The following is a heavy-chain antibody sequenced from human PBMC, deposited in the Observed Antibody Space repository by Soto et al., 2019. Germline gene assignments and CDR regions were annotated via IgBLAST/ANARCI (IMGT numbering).Heavy chain of an antibody. D-gene: IGHD3-3*01. CDR3: ARDSGDDFWSGYYTPPPFDY. Sequence: QVQLQESGPGLVKPSQTLSLTCTVSGGSISSGGYYWSWIRQHPGKGLEWIGYIYYSGSTYYNPSLQSRVTISVDTSKNQFSLKLSSVTAADTAVYYCARDSGDDFWSGYYTPPPFDYWGQGTLVTVSS. CDR2: IYYSGST. CDR1: GGSISSGGYY. J-gene: IGHJ4*02. V-gene: IGHV4-31*03.